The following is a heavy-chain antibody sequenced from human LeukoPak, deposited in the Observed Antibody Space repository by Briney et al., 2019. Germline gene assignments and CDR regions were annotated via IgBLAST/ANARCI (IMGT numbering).Heavy chain of an antibody. V-gene: IGHV1-18*01. CDR1: PDTFTRYG. CDR2: IRAYNGDT. CDR3: ARDYQTQAPDY. J-gene: IGHJ4*02. Sequence: GASVKVSCKASPDTFTRYGITWVRQAPGQGLEWMGWIRAYNGDTNYAQKFQGRVTMTAERSTNTAYMELRGLTFDDTAVYYCARDYQTQAPDYWGQGTLVTVSS.